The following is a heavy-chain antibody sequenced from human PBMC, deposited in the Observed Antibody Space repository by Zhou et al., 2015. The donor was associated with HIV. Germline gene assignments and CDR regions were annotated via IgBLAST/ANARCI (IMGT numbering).Heavy chain of an antibody. D-gene: IGHD5-24*01. J-gene: IGHJ4*02. CDR1: GGTFSSYA. V-gene: IGHV1-18*01. Sequence: QVQLVQSGAEVKKPGSSVKVSCKASGGTFSSYAISWVRQAPGQGLEWMGWISTYNGNTNYAQKLQGRVTMTTDTSTSTAYMELRSLRSDDTAVYYCASPRDGYNSFPVDWGQGTLVTVSS. CDR2: ISTYNGNT. CDR3: ASPRDGYNSFPVD.